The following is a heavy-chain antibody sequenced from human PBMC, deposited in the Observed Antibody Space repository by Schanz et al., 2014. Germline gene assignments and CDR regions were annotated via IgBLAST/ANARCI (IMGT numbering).Heavy chain of an antibody. CDR3: AKDAENTAMITDYFDY. CDR2: ISGRDGST. Sequence: EVQLLESGGGLVQPGGSLRLSCAASGFTFSSYAMSWVRQAPGKGLEWVSAISGRDGSTYYADSVRGRFTISRDNSKNTLYLQMNSLRAEDTAVYYCAKDAENTAMITDYFDYWGQGTLVTVSS. J-gene: IGHJ4*02. CDR1: GFTFSSYA. D-gene: IGHD5-18*01. V-gene: IGHV3-23*01.